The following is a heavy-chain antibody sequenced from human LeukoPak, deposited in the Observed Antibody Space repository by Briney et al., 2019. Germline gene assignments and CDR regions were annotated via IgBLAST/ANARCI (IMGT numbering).Heavy chain of an antibody. CDR3: ARPGYCSSTSCYTKYNFN. Sequence: GGSLRLSCAASGFTFSSYAMSWVRQAPGKGLEWVSAISGSGGSTYYADSVKGRFTISRDNSKNTLYLQMNSLRAEDTAVYYCARPGYCSSTSCYTKYNFNWGQGTLVTVSS. CDR2: ISGSGGST. D-gene: IGHD2-2*02. J-gene: IGHJ4*02. V-gene: IGHV3-23*01. CDR1: GFTFSSYA.